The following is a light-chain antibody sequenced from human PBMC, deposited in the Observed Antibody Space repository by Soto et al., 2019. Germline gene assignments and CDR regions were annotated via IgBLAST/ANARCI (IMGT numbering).Light chain of an antibody. V-gene: IGLV1-44*01. CDR1: NSNIGDNS. CDR2: SDN. Sequence: QSVLTQPPSASGTPGQVFTIAFSGSNSNIGDNSVNWYQQLPGTAPKLLIYSDNRRPSGVPDRFSGSKSGTSASLASSGLQSEDEAEYYCAAWDDSLNGLLFGGGTQLTVL. J-gene: IGLJ3*02. CDR3: AAWDDSLNGLL.